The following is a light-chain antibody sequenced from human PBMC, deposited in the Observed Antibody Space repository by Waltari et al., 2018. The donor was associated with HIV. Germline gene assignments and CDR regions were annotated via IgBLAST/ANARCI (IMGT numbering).Light chain of an antibody. CDR2: QVT. J-gene: IGLJ1*01. CDR3: SSFTISSTLD. CDR1: INDVGGYKY. Sequence: QSALTQPASVPGSPGQSITISCTGTINDVGGYKYVSWYQHRPGKAPKLIIYQVTNRPSGVSDRFSGSKSGNTASLTISGLQAEDEADYYCSSFTISSTLDFGTGTKVTVI. V-gene: IGLV2-14*01.